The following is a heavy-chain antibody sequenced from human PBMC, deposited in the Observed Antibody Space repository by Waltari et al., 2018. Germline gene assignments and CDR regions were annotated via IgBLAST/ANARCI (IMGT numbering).Heavy chain of an antibody. CDR2: IYSDGSTT. CDR1: GFTFRNYA. D-gene: IGHD2-21*01. J-gene: IGHJ4*02. CDR3: VSMCSSDCYYFDY. V-gene: IGHV3-23*03. Sequence: EVQLLESGGGLVQPGGSLRLSCVASGFTFRNYAMRWVRKGPGKGLEWVSIIYSDGSTTKYADSVKGRFIISRDNSKNMLYLQMNSLRAEDTALYYCVSMCSSDCYYFDYWGQGILVTVSS.